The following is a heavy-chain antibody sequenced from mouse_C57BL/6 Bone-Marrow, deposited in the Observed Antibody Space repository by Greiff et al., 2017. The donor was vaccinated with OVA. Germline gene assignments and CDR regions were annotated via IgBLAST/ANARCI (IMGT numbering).Heavy chain of an antibody. J-gene: IGHJ3*01. CDR2: ISDGGSYT. V-gene: IGHV5-4*01. Sequence: EVQGVESGGGLVKPGGSLKLSCAASGFTFSSYAMSWVRQTPEKRLEWVATISDGGSYTYYPDNVKGRFTISRDNAKNNLYLQMSHLKSEDTAMYYCARDRYYSNRFAYWGQGTLVTVSA. D-gene: IGHD2-5*01. CDR1: GFTFSSYA. CDR3: ARDRYYSNRFAY.